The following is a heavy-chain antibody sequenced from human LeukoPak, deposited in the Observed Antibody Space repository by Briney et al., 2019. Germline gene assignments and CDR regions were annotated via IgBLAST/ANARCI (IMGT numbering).Heavy chain of an antibody. J-gene: IGHJ4*02. CDR2: ISYDGSKK. Sequence: GGSLRLSCAASGFTFSDYAMHWLRQAPGKGLEWVAVISYDGSKKYYADSVKGRFTISRDNSKNTLYLQMNSLRTEDTAVYFCAKDDAWLRYACWGPGTLVTVSS. D-gene: IGHD5-12*01. CDR1: GFTFSDYA. V-gene: IGHV3-30*04. CDR3: AKDDAWLRYAC.